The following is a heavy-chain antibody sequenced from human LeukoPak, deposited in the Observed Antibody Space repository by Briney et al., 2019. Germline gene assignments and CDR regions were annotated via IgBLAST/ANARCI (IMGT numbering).Heavy chain of an antibody. CDR1: GDSINKILYD. CDR2: IFHTGTS. CDR3: ARSVDWDTYASSY. D-gene: IGHD3-16*01. Sequence: KPSETLSLTCYVSGDSINKILYDWGWVRHPPGKGLEWIANIFHTGTSDYNPSVKSRVTISVDTSKNQFSLNLNSVPAADPAVYYCARSVDWDTYASSYWGQGTLVTVYS. V-gene: IGHV4-39*07. J-gene: IGHJ4*02.